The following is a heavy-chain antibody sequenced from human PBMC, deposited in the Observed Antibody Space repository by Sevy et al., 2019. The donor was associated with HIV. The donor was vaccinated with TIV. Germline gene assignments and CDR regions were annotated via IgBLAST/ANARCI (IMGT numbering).Heavy chain of an antibody. D-gene: IGHD1-26*01. CDR2: ISGSSNYI. CDR3: AKRLVSWDGMDV. J-gene: IGHJ6*02. Sequence: GGSLRLSCAASGFTFDTYSMNWVRQAPGKGLEWVSFISGSSNYIYCADSVKGRFTVSRDNAKNSLYLQMNRVRAEDTAVYYCAKRLVSWDGMDVWGQGTTVTVSS. V-gene: IGHV3-21*01. CDR1: GFTFDTYS.